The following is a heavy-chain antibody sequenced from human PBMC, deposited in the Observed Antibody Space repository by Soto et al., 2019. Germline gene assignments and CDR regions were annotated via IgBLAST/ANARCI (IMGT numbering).Heavy chain of an antibody. V-gene: IGHV1-8*01. CDR3: ARERTVAGNDY. CDR1: GYTFTSYD. CDR2: MNPNSGNT. D-gene: IGHD6-19*01. Sequence: QVQLVQSGAEVKKPGASVKVSCKASGYTFTSYDINWVRQATGQGLEWRGWMNPNSGNTGYAQKFQGRXTXTXXTSISTAYKELSSLGSEDTAVYYCARERTVAGNDYWGQGTLVTVSS. J-gene: IGHJ4*02.